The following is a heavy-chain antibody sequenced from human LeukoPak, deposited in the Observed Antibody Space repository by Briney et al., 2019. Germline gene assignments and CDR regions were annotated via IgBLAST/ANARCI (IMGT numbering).Heavy chain of an antibody. CDR2: IYYSGST. CDR1: GGSISSYY. D-gene: IGHD3-3*01. V-gene: IGHV4-59*01. Sequence: KPSETLSLTCTVSGGSISSYYWSWIRQPPGKGLEWIGYIYYSGSTNYNPSLKSRVTISVDTSKNQFSLKLSSVTAADTAVYYCARSSSGYYDFWSLNYHFDYWGQGTLVTVSS. CDR3: ARSSSGYYDFWSLNYHFDY. J-gene: IGHJ4*02.